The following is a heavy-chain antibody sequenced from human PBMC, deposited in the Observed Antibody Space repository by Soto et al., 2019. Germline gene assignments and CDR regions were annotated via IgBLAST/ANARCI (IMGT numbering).Heavy chain of an antibody. CDR2: IYYSGST. J-gene: IGHJ4*02. Sequence: QVQLQESGPGLVKPSQTLSLTCTVSGGSLSSGGYYWSWIRQHPGKGLEWIGYIYYSGSTYYNPSLKSRVTISVDTSKNQFSLKLSSVTAADTAVYYCARGGGSYYATGHFDYWGQGTLVTVSS. CDR3: ARGGGSYYATGHFDY. CDR1: GGSLSSGGYY. D-gene: IGHD1-26*01. V-gene: IGHV4-31*03.